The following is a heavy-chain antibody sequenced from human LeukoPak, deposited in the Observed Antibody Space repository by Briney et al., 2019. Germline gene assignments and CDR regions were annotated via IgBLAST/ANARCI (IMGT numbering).Heavy chain of an antibody. CDR2: IYYSGST. Sequence: SGTLSLTCGVSGGSIGSTNWWSWVRQPPGKGLEWIGSIYYSGSTYYNPSLKSRVTISVDTSKNQFSLKLSSVTAADTAVYYCARNGRYCSGGSCGPDYWGQGTLVTVSS. D-gene: IGHD2-15*01. V-gene: IGHV4-4*02. CDR1: GGSIGSTNW. CDR3: ARNGRYCSGGSCGPDY. J-gene: IGHJ4*02.